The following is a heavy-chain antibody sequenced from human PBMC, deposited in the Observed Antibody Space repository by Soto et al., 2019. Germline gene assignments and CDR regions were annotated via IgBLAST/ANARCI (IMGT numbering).Heavy chain of an antibody. Sequence: GGSLRLSCEASGFIFSNFPMLWVRQAPGKGLELLSAISNDGNKIYYADFVTGRFSISRDNAKNTLYLHGNCMRPEDSALYFWARENVVWSTRPSMSPFFDQWGQGIQVTVSS. V-gene: IGHV3-30-3*01. J-gene: IGHJ4*02. D-gene: IGHD3-16*01. CDR2: ISNDGNKI. CDR3: ARENVVWSTRPSMSPFFDQ. CDR1: GFIFSNFP.